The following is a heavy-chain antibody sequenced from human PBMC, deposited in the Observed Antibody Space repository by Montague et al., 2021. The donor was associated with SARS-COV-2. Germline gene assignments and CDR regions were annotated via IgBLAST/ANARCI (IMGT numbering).Heavy chain of an antibody. CDR1: GGSIGTYY. J-gene: IGHJ6*02. CDR2: IYYTGST. D-gene: IGHD4-17*01. V-gene: IGHV4-59*01. CDR3: ARDNYGDWGYYGLDV. Sequence: SETLSLTCTVSGGSIGTYYWNWIRQSPGRGLEWLGYIYYTGSTXXXPSXXXRVTISMDTSRDQLSLRLKSVIAADTAVYYCARDNYGDWGYYGLDVWGQGTTVIVSS.